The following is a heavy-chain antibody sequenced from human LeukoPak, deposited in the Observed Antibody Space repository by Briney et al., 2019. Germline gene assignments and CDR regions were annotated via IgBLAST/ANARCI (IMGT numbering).Heavy chain of an antibody. D-gene: IGHD5-18*01. Sequence: GGSLRLSCAASGFTFSSYGMHWVRQAPGKGLEWVAVISYDGSNKYYADSVKGRFTISRDNSKNTLYLQMNSLRAEDTAVYYCAKDQVGLYSYDYYYGMDVWGQGTTVTVSS. V-gene: IGHV3-30*18. CDR1: GFTFSSYG. J-gene: IGHJ6*02. CDR2: ISYDGSNK. CDR3: AKDQVGLYSYDYYYGMDV.